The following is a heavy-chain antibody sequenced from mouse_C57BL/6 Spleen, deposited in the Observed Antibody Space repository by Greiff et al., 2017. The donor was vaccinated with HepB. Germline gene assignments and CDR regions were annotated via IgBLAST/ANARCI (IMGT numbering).Heavy chain of an antibody. Sequence: QVQLQQPGAELVKPGASVKLSCKASGYTFTSYWMQWVKQRPGQGLEWIGEIDPSDSYTNYNQKFKGKATLTVDTSSSTAYMQLSSLTSEDSAVYSGASRGYCGYDVDFDYWGQGTTLTVSS. CDR3: ASRGYCGYDVDFDY. J-gene: IGHJ2*01. D-gene: IGHD2-2*01. CDR2: IDPSDSYT. CDR1: GYTFTSYW. V-gene: IGHV1-50*01.